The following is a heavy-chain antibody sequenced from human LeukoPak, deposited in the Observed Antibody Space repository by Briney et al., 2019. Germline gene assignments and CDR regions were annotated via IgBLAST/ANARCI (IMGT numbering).Heavy chain of an antibody. CDR3: ARGGFYGHPFDF. CDR1: RGSISDSIYY. V-gene: IGHV4-39*07. J-gene: IGHJ4*02. D-gene: IGHD3-10*01. Sequence: SETLSLTCTVSRGSISDSIYYWGWIRQPPGKGLEWIGSIYYSGTTYYSPSLESRVTISVYTSNNQVSLNLNSVTAADTAIYFCARGGFYGHPFDFGGQGTLVTVSS. CDR2: IYYSGTT.